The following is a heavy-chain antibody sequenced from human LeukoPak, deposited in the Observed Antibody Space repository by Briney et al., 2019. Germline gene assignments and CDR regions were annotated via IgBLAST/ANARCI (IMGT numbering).Heavy chain of an antibody. CDR3: ASTYYYGSGSYYLFDY. D-gene: IGHD3-10*01. CDR1: GYTFTSYY. CDR2: INPSGGST. V-gene: IGHV1-46*01. Sequence: GASVKVSCKASGYTFTSYYMHWVRQAPGQGLEWMGIINPSGGSTSYAQKFQGRVTMTRDTSTSTVYMELSSLRSEDTAVYYCASTYYYGSGSYYLFDYWGQGTLVTVSS. J-gene: IGHJ4*02.